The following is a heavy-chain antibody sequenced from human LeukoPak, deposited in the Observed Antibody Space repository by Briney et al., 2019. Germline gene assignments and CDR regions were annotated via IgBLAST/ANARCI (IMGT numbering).Heavy chain of an antibody. CDR1: GYSISSGYY. V-gene: IGHV4-38-2*02. D-gene: IGHD3-22*01. J-gene: IGHJ4*02. CDR3: ARHVPHYDYYDSSGYYDLFDY. Sequence: SETLSLTCTVSGYSISSGYYWGWIRQPPGKGLEWIGSIYHSGSTYYNPSLKSRVTISVDTSKNQFSLKLSSVTAADTAVYYCARHVPHYDYYDSSGYYDLFDYWGQGTLVTVSS. CDR2: IYHSGST.